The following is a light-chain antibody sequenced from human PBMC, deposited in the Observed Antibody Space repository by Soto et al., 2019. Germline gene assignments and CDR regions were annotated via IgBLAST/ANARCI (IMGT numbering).Light chain of an antibody. CDR2: AAS. V-gene: IGKV1-39*01. Sequence: IQLTQSPSPLSASVGDRVTITCRASQGIGSFLAWHQQKPGKASKSLIYAASTLQSGVPSRFSGSGSGTDFTLTISSLQPEDSATYYCQQTYSAPGFGQGTRLEIK. CDR3: QQTYSAPG. J-gene: IGKJ5*01. CDR1: QGIGSF.